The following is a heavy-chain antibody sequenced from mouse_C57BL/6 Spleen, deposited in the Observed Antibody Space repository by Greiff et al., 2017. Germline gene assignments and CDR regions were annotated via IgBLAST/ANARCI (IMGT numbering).Heavy chain of an antibody. CDR3: ARSGGWVLRNFDV. CDR1: GYTFTSYT. Sequence: QVQLQQSGAELARPGASVKMSCKASGYTFTSYTMHWVKQRPGQGLEWIGYINPSSGYTKYNQKFKDKATLTADKSSSTAYMQRSSLTSEDSAVYYCARSGGWVLRNFDVWGTGTTVTVSS. CDR2: INPSSGYT. D-gene: IGHD2-3*01. V-gene: IGHV1-4*01. J-gene: IGHJ1*03.